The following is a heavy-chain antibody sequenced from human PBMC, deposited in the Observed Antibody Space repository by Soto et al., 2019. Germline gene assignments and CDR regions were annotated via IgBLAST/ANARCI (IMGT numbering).Heavy chain of an antibody. CDR3: ARASPQYGSGSLGY. CDR1: GGSISSYY. D-gene: IGHD3-10*01. Sequence: SETLSLTCTVSGGSISSYYWSWIRQPPGKGLEWIGYIYYSGSTNYNPSLKSRVTISVDTSKNQFSLKLSSVTAADTAVYYCARASPQYGSGSLGYWSQGTLVTVSS. J-gene: IGHJ4*02. V-gene: IGHV4-59*01. CDR2: IYYSGST.